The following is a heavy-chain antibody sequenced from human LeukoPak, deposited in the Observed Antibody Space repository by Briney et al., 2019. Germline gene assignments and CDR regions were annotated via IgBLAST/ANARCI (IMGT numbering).Heavy chain of an antibody. Sequence: GASVRVSCKTSGYPFRGYYVHWVRQAPGQGLEWMGWVNPNTGTTSSAKKFQGRVTMTTDTSINTVYMELRSLISDDTAMYYCAKDWGIAMTGLYPFDHWGQGTLVTVSS. D-gene: IGHD6-19*01. J-gene: IGHJ4*02. CDR2: VNPNTGTT. CDR1: GYPFRGYY. V-gene: IGHV1-2*02. CDR3: AKDWGIAMTGLYPFDH.